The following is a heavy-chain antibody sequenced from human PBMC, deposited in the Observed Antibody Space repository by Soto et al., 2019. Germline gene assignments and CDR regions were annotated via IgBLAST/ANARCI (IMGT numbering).Heavy chain of an antibody. CDR2: IYYSGST. Sequence: QVQLQESGPGLVKPSQTLSLTCTVSGGSISSGGYYWSWIRQHPGKGLEWIGYIYYSGSTYYNPSLKRRVTISVDTSKNQFSLKLSSVTAADTAVYYCARDRSVGGDASDNWFDPWGQGTLVTVSS. CDR1: GGSISSGGYY. V-gene: IGHV4-31*03. CDR3: ARDRSVGGDASDNWFDP. J-gene: IGHJ5*02. D-gene: IGHD2-21*02.